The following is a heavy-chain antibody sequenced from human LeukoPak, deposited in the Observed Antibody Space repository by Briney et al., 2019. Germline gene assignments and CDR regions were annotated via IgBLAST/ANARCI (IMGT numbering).Heavy chain of an antibody. V-gene: IGHV3-23*01. Sequence: GGSLRLSCAASGFTFSSYAMSWVRQAPGKGLEWVSAISGSGGSTYYADSVKGRFTISRDNSKNTLYLQMNSLRAEDTAVYYCAKGAVAGTGWGFDYYYYYMDVWGKGTTVTVSS. CDR2: ISGSGGST. CDR1: GFTFSSYA. CDR3: AKGAVAGTGWGFDYYYYYMDV. J-gene: IGHJ6*03. D-gene: IGHD6-19*01.